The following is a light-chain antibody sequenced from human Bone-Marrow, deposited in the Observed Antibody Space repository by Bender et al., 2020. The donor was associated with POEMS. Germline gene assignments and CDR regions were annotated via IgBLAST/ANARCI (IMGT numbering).Light chain of an antibody. CDR2: DVS. J-gene: IGLJ3*02. CDR1: TSDIANYNY. CDR3: CAYAGSYRV. V-gene: IGLV2-11*01. Sequence: QSALTQPASVSGSPGQSITISCTGTTSDIANYNYVSWYQCHPGQAPKLMIYDVSERPSGVPDRFSGSKSGNTASLTISGLQPEDEAAYYCCAYAGSYRVFGGGTKLTVL.